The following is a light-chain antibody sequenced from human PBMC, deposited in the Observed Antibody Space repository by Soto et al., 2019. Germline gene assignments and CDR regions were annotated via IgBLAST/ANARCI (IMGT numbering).Light chain of an antibody. Sequence: EIVMTQSPATLSVSPGEGATLSCRARQSVSSNLAWYQQKRGQAPRLLIYGASTMATGIPVRFSGSGSGTEFTLTISSLQSEDFAVYYCQQYNNWPPYTFGQGTKVDIK. CDR1: QSVSSN. CDR2: GAS. CDR3: QQYNNWPPYT. V-gene: IGKV3-15*01. J-gene: IGKJ2*01.